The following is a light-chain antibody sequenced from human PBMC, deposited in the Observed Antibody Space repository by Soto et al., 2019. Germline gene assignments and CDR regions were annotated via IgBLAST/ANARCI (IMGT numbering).Light chain of an antibody. CDR3: QQYKHWPPYT. V-gene: IGKV3-15*01. CDR2: DTS. Sequence: EIVLTQSPATLSVSPGERATLSCRASQSVSSNLAWYQQKPGQAPRLLIYDTSTRATGIPARFSGSGSGTEFTLTISSLQSEDFAVYYCQQYKHWPPYTFGQGTKLEI. J-gene: IGKJ2*01. CDR1: QSVSSN.